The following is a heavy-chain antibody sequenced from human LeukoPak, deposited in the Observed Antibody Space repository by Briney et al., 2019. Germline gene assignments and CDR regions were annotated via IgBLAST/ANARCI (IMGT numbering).Heavy chain of an antibody. V-gene: IGHV1-18*01. CDR1: GYIFTSYG. Sequence: ASVKVSYKASGYIFTSYGISWVRQAPGQGLEWMGWISVYNDNKNYAQKFQGRVTMTTDPSTSTAHMELRSLRSEDTAVYYCARALYSYGFRKEIDYWGQGTLVTVSS. CDR2: ISVYNDNK. J-gene: IGHJ4*02. D-gene: IGHD5-18*01. CDR3: ARALYSYGFRKEIDY.